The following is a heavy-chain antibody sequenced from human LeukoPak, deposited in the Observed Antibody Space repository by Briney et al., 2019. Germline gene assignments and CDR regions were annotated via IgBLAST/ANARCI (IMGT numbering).Heavy chain of an antibody. CDR3: ARAYSYAFEP. V-gene: IGHV3-7*04. CDR1: GFTFSSNW. D-gene: IGHD5-18*01. J-gene: IGHJ5*02. Sequence: GGSLRLSCAASGFTFSSNWMSWVRQAPGKALEWVANVKQDGSETYYVDSVKGRFTISRDNAKNSLFLQTNTLRVEDTAVYYCARAYSYAFEPWGQGTLVTVSS. CDR2: VKQDGSET.